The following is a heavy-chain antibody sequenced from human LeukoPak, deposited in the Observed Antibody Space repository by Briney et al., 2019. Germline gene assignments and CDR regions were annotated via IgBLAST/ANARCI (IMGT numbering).Heavy chain of an antibody. CDR2: ISNNGIST. V-gene: IGHV3-64*01. CDR1: GFAFSSYA. Sequence: GGSLRLSCAASGFAFSSYAMHWVRQAPGKGLEYVSAISNNGISTYYANSVKGRFTISRDNSKNTLYLQMGSLRAGDMAVYYCARLEAVAGALDYWGQGTLVTVSS. J-gene: IGHJ4*02. CDR3: ARLEAVAGALDY. D-gene: IGHD6-19*01.